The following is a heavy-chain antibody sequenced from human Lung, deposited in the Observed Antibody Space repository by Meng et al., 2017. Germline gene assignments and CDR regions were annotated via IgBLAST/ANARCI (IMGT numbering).Heavy chain of an antibody. CDR2: IYNSGST. Sequence: QGQLQESGPGLVKPSQTLSLTCTVSGGSISSSNYYWSWIRQPPGKGLEWSGHIYNSGSTYYNPSLKRRITISVDTSKNQFSLKLSSVTAADTAVYYCARGQKGYFDLWGRGTLVTVSS. V-gene: IGHV4-30-4*01. J-gene: IGHJ2*01. CDR1: GGSISSSNYY. CDR3: ARGQKGYFDL.